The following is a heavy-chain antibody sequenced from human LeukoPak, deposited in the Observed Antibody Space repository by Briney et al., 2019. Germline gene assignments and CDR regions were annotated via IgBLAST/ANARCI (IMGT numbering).Heavy chain of an antibody. CDR1: GGSISSSSYY. D-gene: IGHD6-19*01. CDR3: AATSGWYVVS. CDR2: IHYSGSA. Sequence: SETLSLTCTVSGGSISSSSYYWGWIRQPPGKGLEWIGYIHYSGSAWNDPSHKSRVTISVDTSKNQFSLTLSSVTAADTAVYYCAATSGWYVVSWGQGTLVTVSS. V-gene: IGHV4-30-4*08. J-gene: IGHJ4*02.